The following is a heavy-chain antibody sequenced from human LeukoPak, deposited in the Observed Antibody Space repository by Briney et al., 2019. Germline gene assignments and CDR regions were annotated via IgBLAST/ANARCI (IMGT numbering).Heavy chain of an antibody. Sequence: NPSETLSLTCTVFGGSISSGSYYWSWIRQPAGKGLEWIGRIYTSGSTNYNPSLKSRVTISVDTSKNQFSLKLSSVTAADTAVYYCARDQAVAGPNWFDPWGQGTLVTVSS. CDR3: ARDQAVAGPNWFDP. J-gene: IGHJ5*02. CDR1: GGSISSGSYY. D-gene: IGHD6-19*01. CDR2: IYTSGST. V-gene: IGHV4-61*02.